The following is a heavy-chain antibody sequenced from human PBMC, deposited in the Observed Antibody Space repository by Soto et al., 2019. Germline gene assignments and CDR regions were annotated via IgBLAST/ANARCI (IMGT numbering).Heavy chain of an antibody. Sequence: QVQLQESGPGLVKPSQTLSLTCTVSGGSISSGGYYWSWIRQHPGKGLEWIGYIYYSGSTYYNPSLKSRVTISVDTSKNQFSLKLSSVTAADTAVYYCARAASTDHEYYYYSMDVWGQGTTVTVSS. V-gene: IGHV4-31*03. J-gene: IGHJ6*02. CDR2: IYYSGST. CDR1: GGSISSGGYY. D-gene: IGHD4-17*01. CDR3: ARAASTDHEYYYYSMDV.